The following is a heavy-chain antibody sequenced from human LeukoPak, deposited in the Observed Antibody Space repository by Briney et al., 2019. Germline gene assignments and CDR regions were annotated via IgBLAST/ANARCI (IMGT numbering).Heavy chain of an antibody. CDR2: ISWNSGSI. CDR1: GFTFDDYA. J-gene: IGHJ4*02. Sequence: GGSLRISCAASGFTFDDYAMHWVRQAPGKCLEWVSGISWNSGSIGYADSVKGRFTISRDNAKNSLYLQMNSLRAEDTALYYCAKENRYCSGGSCYSGSFDYWGQGTLVTVSS. D-gene: IGHD2-15*01. V-gene: IGHV3-9*01. CDR3: AKENRYCSGGSCYSGSFDY.